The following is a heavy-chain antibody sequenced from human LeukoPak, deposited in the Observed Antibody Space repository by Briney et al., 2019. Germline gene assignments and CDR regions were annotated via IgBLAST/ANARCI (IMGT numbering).Heavy chain of an antibody. V-gene: IGHV3-30*04. CDR1: GFTFSTYT. CDR3: ARIRTAYCGTTKCREFDH. Sequence: PGGSLRLSCAASGFTFSTYTMHWVRQAPGKGLEWVALILYDGSIKQYAESVKGRFTISRDNSKNTLDLQMNSLGVEDTAVYHCARIRTAYCGTTKCREFDHWGPGTLVAVSS. CDR2: ILYDGSIK. D-gene: IGHD2-21*01. J-gene: IGHJ4*02.